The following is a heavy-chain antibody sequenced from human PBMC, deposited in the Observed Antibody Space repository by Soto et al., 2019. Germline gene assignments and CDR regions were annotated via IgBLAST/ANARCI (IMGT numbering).Heavy chain of an antibody. CDR3: ARPIVYYYDSRAFDI. J-gene: IGHJ3*02. D-gene: IGHD3-22*01. V-gene: IGHV3-21*01. Sequence: GGSLRLSCGASGFTFGSYRMSWVRQAPGQGLEWGSSISSSSSYIYYADSVKGRFTISRDNAKNSLYLQMNSLRAEDTAVYYCARPIVYYYDSRAFDIWGQGTMVTVSS. CDR1: GFTFGSYR. CDR2: ISSSSSYI.